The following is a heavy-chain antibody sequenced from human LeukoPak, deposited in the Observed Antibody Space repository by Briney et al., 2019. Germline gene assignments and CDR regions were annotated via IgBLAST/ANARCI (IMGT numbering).Heavy chain of an antibody. CDR2: INPNSGGT. CDR1: GYTFTGYY. CDR3: ARGYYGSGSYYLYYFDY. D-gene: IGHD3-10*01. Sequence: ASVKVSCKASGYTFTGYYMHWVRQAPGQGLEWMGWINPNSGGTNYAQTSQGRVTMTRDTSISTAYMELSRLRSDDTAVYYCARGYYGSGSYYLYYFDYWGRGTLVTVSS. J-gene: IGHJ4*02. V-gene: IGHV1-2*02.